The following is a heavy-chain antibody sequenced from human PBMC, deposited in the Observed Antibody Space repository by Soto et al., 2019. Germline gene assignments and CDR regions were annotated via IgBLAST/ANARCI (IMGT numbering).Heavy chain of an antibody. D-gene: IGHD3-22*01. J-gene: IGHJ4*02. CDR3: ARAPGSSGYSDYFDY. CDR1: GFTVSSSY. Sequence: PGGSLRLSCAASGFTVSSSYMSWVRQAPGQGLEWVLVIYSGGSTYYADSVKGRFTTSRDNSKNTLYLQMNSLRAEDTAVYYCARAPGSSGYSDYFDYWGQGTLVTVSS. V-gene: IGHV3-53*01. CDR2: IYSGGST.